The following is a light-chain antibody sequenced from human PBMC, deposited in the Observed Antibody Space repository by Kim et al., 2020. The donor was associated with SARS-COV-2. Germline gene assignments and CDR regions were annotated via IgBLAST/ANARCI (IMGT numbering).Light chain of an antibody. Sequence: QAGTISCTGSSSDVGGYNYVPWYQQHPGKAPKHMIYDDIKRPSGVPDRFSGSKSGNTASLTISGLQAEDEADYYCCSYAGSYTCEVFGGGTQLTVL. V-gene: IGLV2-11*01. CDR2: DDI. J-gene: IGLJ2*01. CDR1: SSDVGGYNY. CDR3: CSYAGSYTCEV.